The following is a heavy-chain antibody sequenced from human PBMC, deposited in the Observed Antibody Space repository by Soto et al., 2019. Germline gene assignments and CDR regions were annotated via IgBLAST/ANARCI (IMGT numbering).Heavy chain of an antibody. CDR2: ISYDGSNK. J-gene: IGHJ4*02. CDR1: GFTFSSYG. CDR3: AKDITDY. D-gene: IGHD1-20*01. V-gene: IGHV3-30*18. Sequence: QVQLVESGGGVVQPGRSLRLSCAASGFTFSSYGMHWVRQAPGKGLEWVAVISYDGSNKYYADSVKGRFTISRDNSKNTLYLQMNSLRAEDTAVYHCAKDITDYWGQGTLVTVSS.